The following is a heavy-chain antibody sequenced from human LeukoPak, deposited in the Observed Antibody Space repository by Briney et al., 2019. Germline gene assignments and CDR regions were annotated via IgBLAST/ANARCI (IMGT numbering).Heavy chain of an antibody. V-gene: IGHV4-34*01. J-gene: IGHJ4*02. CDR3: VRGVRRYSSSPGY. CDR1: GGSFSGYY. CDR2: INHSGST. Sequence: SETLSLTCAVYGGSFSGYYWSWIRQPPGKGPEWIGEINHSGSTNYNPSLKSRVTISVDTSKNQFSLKLSSVTAADTAVYYCVRGVRRYSSSPGYWGQGTLVTVSS. D-gene: IGHD6-13*01.